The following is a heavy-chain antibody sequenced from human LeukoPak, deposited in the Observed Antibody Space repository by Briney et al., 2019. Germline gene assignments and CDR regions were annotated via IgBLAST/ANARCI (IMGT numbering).Heavy chain of an antibody. Sequence: SETLSLTCTVSGGSISSSRYYWGWIRQPPGKGQEWIGSIYYSGSTYYNPFLKSRVTISVDTSKNQFSLKLSSVTAADTAVYYCAVDYGGNPDAFDIWGQGTTVTVSS. CDR3: AVDYGGNPDAFDI. V-gene: IGHV4-39*01. CDR2: IYYSGST. CDR1: GGSISSSRYY. D-gene: IGHD4-23*01. J-gene: IGHJ3*02.